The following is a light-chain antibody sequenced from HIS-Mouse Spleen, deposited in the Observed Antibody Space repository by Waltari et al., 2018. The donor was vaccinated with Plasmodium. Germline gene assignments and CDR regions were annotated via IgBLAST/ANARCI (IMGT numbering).Light chain of an antibody. CDR2: EDS. V-gene: IGLV3-10*01. Sequence: SYELTQPPSVSVSPGQTARITCSGDAFPKKSAYWYQQKSVQAPVLVIYEDSKRPSGIPERFSGSSSGTMATLTISGAQVEDEADYYCYSTDSSGNHRVFGGGTKLTVL. CDR1: AFPKKS. CDR3: YSTDSSGNHRV. J-gene: IGLJ3*02.